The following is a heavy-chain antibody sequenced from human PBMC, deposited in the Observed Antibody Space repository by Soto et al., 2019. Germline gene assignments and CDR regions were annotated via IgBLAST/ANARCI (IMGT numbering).Heavy chain of an antibody. CDR1: GFPFRDYG. CDR3: ALGGNCDF. CDR2: ITGNGDRT. D-gene: IGHD1-26*01. Sequence: EVQLLESGGGSVPPGGSLRLSCAASGFPFRDYGLAWVRQAPGKGLEWVSSITGNGDRTFYAASVRGRFSISRDTSKDTLFLQMNYLTADDTAVYYCALGGNCDFWGQGALVTVSS. V-gene: IGHV3-23*01. J-gene: IGHJ4*02.